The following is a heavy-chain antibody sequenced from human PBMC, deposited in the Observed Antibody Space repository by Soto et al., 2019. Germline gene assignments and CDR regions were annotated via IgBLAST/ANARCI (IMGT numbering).Heavy chain of an antibody. CDR3: ARDRYYDFWSGYLDY. CDR2: IYYSGST. J-gene: IGHJ4*02. Sequence: SETLSLTCTVSGGSISSGGYYWSWIRQHPGKGLEWIGYIYYSGSTYYNPSLKSRVTISVDTSKNQFSLKLSSVTAADTAVYYCARDRYYDFWSGYLDYWGQGTLVTVSS. V-gene: IGHV4-31*03. D-gene: IGHD3-3*01. CDR1: GGSISSGGYY.